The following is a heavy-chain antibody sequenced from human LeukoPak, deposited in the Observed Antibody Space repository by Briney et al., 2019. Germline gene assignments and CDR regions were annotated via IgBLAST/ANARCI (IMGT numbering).Heavy chain of an antibody. Sequence: SVKVSCKASGGTFSSYTISWVRQAPGQGLEWMGRIIPILGIANYAQKFQGRVTITADRSTSTAYMELSSLRSEDTAVYYCARQRSDNYYDSSGYHDYWGQGTLVTVSS. D-gene: IGHD3-22*01. J-gene: IGHJ4*02. CDR1: GGTFSSYT. CDR2: IIPILGIA. V-gene: IGHV1-69*02. CDR3: ARQRSDNYYDSSGYHDY.